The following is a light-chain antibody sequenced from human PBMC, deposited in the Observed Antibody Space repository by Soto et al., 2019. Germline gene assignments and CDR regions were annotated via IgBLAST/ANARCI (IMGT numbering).Light chain of an antibody. J-gene: IGKJ5*01. CDR2: DAS. Sequence: EIVLTQSPSTLSLSAGERARLAGLAVQSVSSSYLAWYQQKPGLAPRLLIYDASSRATGIPDRFSGSGSGTDFTLTISRLEPEDFAVYYCQQYGSSPSITFGQGTRLEIK. CDR3: QQYGSSPSIT. CDR1: QSVSSSY. V-gene: IGKV3D-20*01.